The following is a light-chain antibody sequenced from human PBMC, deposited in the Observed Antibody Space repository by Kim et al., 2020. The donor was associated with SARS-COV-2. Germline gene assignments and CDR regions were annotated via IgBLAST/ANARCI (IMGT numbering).Light chain of an antibody. J-gene: IGLJ2*01. CDR2: YDT. Sequence: SYELTQPPSVSVAPGETARLTCEGNNIRSKNVDWYQQKPGQAPVLVIYYDTDRPSGIPERFSGSNSENTATLTISRVEAVEEAASYGQGCDSSSHHVVFG. CDR3: QGCDSSSHHVV. CDR1: NIRSKN. V-gene: IGLV3-21*01.